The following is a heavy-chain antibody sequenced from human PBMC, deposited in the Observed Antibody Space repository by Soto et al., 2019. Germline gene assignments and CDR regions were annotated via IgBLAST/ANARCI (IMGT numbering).Heavy chain of an antibody. CDR2: INPGGGGT. CDR1: GYTFTTYY. D-gene: IGHD3-16*01. V-gene: IGHV1-46*03. Sequence: QVQLVQSGAEVKKPGASVKVCCKASGYTFTTYYMHWVRQAPGQGLEWMGIINPGGGGTTYAQKFQGRVTMTRDTSTTTVYMELSSLRSEDTAVYYCARKGGLAYWGQGTLVTVSS. J-gene: IGHJ4*02. CDR3: ARKGGLAY.